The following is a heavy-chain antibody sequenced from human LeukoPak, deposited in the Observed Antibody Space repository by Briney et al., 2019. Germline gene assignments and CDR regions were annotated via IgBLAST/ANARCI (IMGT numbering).Heavy chain of an antibody. Sequence: ASVKVSCKASGGTFSSYAISWVRQAPGQGLEWMGRIIPILGIANYAQKFQGRVTITADKSTSTAYMELSSLRSEDTAVYYCASXGSMTTSGKYGYWGQGTLVTVSS. CDR3: ASXGSMTTSGKYGY. CDR1: GGTFSSYA. J-gene: IGHJ4*02. V-gene: IGHV1-69*04. CDR2: IIPILGIA. D-gene: IGHD4-17*01.